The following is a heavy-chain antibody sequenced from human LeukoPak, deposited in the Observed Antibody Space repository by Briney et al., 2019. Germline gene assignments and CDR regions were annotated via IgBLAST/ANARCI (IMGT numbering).Heavy chain of an antibody. J-gene: IGHJ4*02. CDR1: GFTFSGYA. CDR3: AKELFGSGNYYNGVFDF. D-gene: IGHD3-10*01. CDR2: IRGGGDNI. V-gene: IGHV3-23*01. Sequence: GGSLRLSCAASGFTFSGYAMSWVRQIPGKGLQWVSSIRGGGDNIQYADSVKGRFTISRDNSKNTLYLQMNSLRGEDTAVYYCAKELFGSGNYYNGVFDFWGQGTLVTVSS.